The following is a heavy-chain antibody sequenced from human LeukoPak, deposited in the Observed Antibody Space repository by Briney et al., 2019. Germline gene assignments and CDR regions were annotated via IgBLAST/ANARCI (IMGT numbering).Heavy chain of an antibody. CDR1: GGSISGYY. J-gene: IGHJ4*02. CDR3: ARVQGFGELSLIFDY. CDR2: IYYSGST. D-gene: IGHD3-10*01. V-gene: IGHV4-59*08. Sequence: XSETLSLTCTVSGGSISGYYWSWIRQPPGKGLEWIGYIYYSGSTYYNPSLKSRVTISVDTSKNQFSLELSSVTAADTAVYYCARVQGFGELSLIFDYWGQGTLVTVSS.